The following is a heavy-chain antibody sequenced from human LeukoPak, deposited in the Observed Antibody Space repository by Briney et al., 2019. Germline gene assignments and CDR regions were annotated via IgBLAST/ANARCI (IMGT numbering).Heavy chain of an antibody. Sequence: ASVKVSCKASGYTFTGYYIHWVRQAPGQGLEWMGWINPNSGDTNYAQKFQGRVTMTRDTSISTAYMELSSLRSDDTAVYYCARRYCSGDRCLYYFDYWGQGTLITVSP. CDR3: ARRYCSGDRCLYYFDY. CDR2: INPNSGDT. D-gene: IGHD2-15*01. V-gene: IGHV1-2*02. J-gene: IGHJ4*02. CDR1: GYTFTGYY.